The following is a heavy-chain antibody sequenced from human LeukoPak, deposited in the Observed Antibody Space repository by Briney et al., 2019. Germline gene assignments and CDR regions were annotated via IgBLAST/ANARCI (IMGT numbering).Heavy chain of an antibody. CDR1: GGSFSGYY. CDR2: INHSGST. CDR3: ARSRGLKYYFDY. V-gene: IGHV4-34*01. Sequence: PSETLSLTCAVYGGSFSGYYWSWIRQPPGKGLEWIAEINHSGSTNYNPALKSRVTISLDTSKNQTSLKLSSMTAADTAVYYCARSRGLKYYFDYWGQGTLVTVSS. J-gene: IGHJ4*02.